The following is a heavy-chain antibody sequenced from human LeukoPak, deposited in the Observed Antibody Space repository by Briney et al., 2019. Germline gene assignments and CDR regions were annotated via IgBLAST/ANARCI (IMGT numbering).Heavy chain of an antibody. Sequence: PGGSLRVSCVASGFTSSFYIVYRVRQAPGKGLEWVSYISSSSRTIYYADSVKGRFTISRDNAKNSLYLQMNSLRDEDTAVYYCVWESRGVETGVFDIWGQGTMVTVSS. J-gene: IGHJ3*02. D-gene: IGHD3-10*01. CDR1: GFTSSFYI. V-gene: IGHV3-48*02. CDR3: VWESRGVETGVFDI. CDR2: ISSSSRTI.